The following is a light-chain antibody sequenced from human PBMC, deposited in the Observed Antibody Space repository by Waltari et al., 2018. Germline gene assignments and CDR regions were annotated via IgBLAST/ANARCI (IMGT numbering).Light chain of an antibody. J-gene: IGLJ2*01. V-gene: IGLV1-40*01. Sequence: QSVLTQPPSVSGAPGQRVTISCTGSSSNIGAGYAVHRYQQLPGTAPKLLIYGNSNRPSGVPDRFSGSKSGTSASLAITGLQAEDEADYYCQSYDSSLSGGVFGGGTKLTVL. CDR2: GNS. CDR3: QSYDSSLSGGV. CDR1: SSNIGAGYA.